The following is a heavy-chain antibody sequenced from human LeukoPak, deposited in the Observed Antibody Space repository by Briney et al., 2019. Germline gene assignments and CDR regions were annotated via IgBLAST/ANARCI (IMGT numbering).Heavy chain of an antibody. V-gene: IGHV3-7*04. Sequence: GRSLRLSCAASGFTFSSYWMSWVRQAPGKGLEWVANIKQDGSEKYYVDSVKGRFTISRDNAKNSLYLQMNSLRAEDTAVYYCARGGRDYYDSRDAFDIWGQGTMVTVSS. CDR3: ARGGRDYYDSRDAFDI. J-gene: IGHJ3*02. CDR2: IKQDGSEK. D-gene: IGHD3-22*01. CDR1: GFTFSSYW.